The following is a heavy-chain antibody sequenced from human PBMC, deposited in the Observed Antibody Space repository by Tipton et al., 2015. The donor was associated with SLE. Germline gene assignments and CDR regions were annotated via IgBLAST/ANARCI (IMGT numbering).Heavy chain of an antibody. J-gene: IGHJ5*02. CDR2: VYYSGTT. V-gene: IGHV4-59*01. CDR1: GSSITAYY. CDR3: ARGSSGGYNWFEP. Sequence: TLSLTCTVSGSSITAYYWTWIRQPPGKGLEWIGYVYYSGTTNYNPSLKSRVTISVDTSKNQFSLKLSSVTAADTAVYYCARGSSGGYNWFEPWGQGTLVAVSS. D-gene: IGHD3-22*01.